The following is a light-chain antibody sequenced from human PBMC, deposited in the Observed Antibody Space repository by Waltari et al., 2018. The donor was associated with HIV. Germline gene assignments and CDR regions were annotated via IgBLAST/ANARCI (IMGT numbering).Light chain of an antibody. CDR1: SSNIEFNY. Sequence: QSVLTQPPSASGTPGQRVTISCSGSSSNIEFNYVYWYQQVPGTAPKLLIYKNDQWPSGVPDRFSASKSGTSASLVISGLRSEDEADYYCAAWDDRLSGRVFGTGTRVTV. CDR2: KND. CDR3: AAWDDRLSGRV. V-gene: IGLV1-47*01. J-gene: IGLJ1*01.